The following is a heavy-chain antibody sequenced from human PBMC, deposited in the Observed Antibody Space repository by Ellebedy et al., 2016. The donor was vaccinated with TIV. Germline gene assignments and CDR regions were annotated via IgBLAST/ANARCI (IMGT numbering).Heavy chain of an antibody. Sequence: GESLKISCAASGFTFSSYSMNWVRQAPGKGLEWVSSISSSSSYIYYADSVKGRFTISRDNAKNSLYLQMNSLRAEDTAVYYCARDNSYGLSSYFDYWGQGTLVTVSS. V-gene: IGHV3-21*01. J-gene: IGHJ4*02. CDR1: GFTFSSYS. CDR3: ARDNSYGLSSYFDY. CDR2: ISSSSSYI. D-gene: IGHD5-18*01.